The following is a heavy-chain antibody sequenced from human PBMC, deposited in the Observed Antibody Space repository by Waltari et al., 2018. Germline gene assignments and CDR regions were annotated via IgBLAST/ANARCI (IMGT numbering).Heavy chain of an antibody. J-gene: IGHJ5*02. Sequence: QVQLVQSGAEVKKPGASVKVSYKASGYTFTSYPMHWVRQAPGQRLEWMGWRNAGNGNTKYSQKFQGRVTITRDTSASTAYMELSSLRSEDTAVYYCAREALVPPYNWFDPWGQGTLVTVSS. V-gene: IGHV1-3*01. CDR2: RNAGNGNT. CDR1: GYTFTSYP. CDR3: AREALVPPYNWFDP. D-gene: IGHD3-3*02.